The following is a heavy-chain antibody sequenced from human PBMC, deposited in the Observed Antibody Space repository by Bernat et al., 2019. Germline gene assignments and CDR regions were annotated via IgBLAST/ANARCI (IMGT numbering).Heavy chain of an antibody. CDR3: ARGGDRYCSGGSCYSGRYYFDY. J-gene: IGHJ4*02. D-gene: IGHD2-15*01. CDR1: GGTFSSYA. CDR2: IIPIFGTA. Sequence: QVQLVQSGAEVKKPGSSVKVSCKASGGTFSSYAISWVRQAPGQGLEWMGGIIPIFGTANYAQKFQGRVTIIADESTSTAYMELSSLRSEDTAVYYCARGGDRYCSGGSCYSGRYYFDYWGQGTLVTVSS. V-gene: IGHV1-69*01.